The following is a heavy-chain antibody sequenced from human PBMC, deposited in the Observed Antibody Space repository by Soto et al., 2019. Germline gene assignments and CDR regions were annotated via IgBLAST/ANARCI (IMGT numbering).Heavy chain of an antibody. Sequence: EVPLVESGGGLVQPGGSLRLSCAAYGFTFSSYWMSWVRQAPGKGLEWVANIKQDGSEKYYVDSVKGRFTISRDNAKNSLYLQMNSLRAEDTAVYYCSRDEKTLDFDYWGQGTLVTVSS. CDR2: IKQDGSEK. CDR3: SRDEKTLDFDY. J-gene: IGHJ4*02. CDR1: GFTFSSYW. V-gene: IGHV3-7*05.